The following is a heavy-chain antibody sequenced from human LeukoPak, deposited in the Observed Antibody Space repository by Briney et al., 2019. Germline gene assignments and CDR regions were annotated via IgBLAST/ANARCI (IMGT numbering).Heavy chain of an antibody. V-gene: IGHV4-30-4*08. CDR2: IYYSGTT. J-gene: IGHJ5*02. CDR1: GGSIRSGDYY. CDR3: ARGPRFCSTTNCPYGPNP. D-gene: IGHD2-2*01. Sequence: PSETLSLTCTVSGGSIRSGDYYWSWIRQPPGKGLEWIGFIYYSGTTSYNPSLKSRVTISIDTSKNQFSMKLTSVTAADTAVYYCARGPRFCSTTNCPYGPNPWGQGTLVTVSS.